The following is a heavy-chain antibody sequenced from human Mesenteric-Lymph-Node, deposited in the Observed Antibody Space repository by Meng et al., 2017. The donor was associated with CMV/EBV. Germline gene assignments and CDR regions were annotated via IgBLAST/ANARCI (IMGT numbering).Heavy chain of an antibody. V-gene: IGHV3-23*01. CDR3: ADSSSWSQPDY. CDR1: GFTFSSYG. CDR2: IVSGSGSST. D-gene: IGHD6-13*01. Sequence: GGSLRLSCAGSGFTFSSYGMTWVRQAPGKGLEWVSAIVSGSGSSTYYADSVKGRFTISRDNSKNTLYLQMNSLRAEDTAVYYCADSSSWSQPDYWGQGTLVTVSS. J-gene: IGHJ4*02.